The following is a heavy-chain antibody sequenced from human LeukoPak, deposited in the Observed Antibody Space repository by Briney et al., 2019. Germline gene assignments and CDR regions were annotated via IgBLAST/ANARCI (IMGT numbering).Heavy chain of an antibody. V-gene: IGHV4-34*01. CDR1: GGSFSGYY. J-gene: IGHJ5*02. CDR2: INHSGST. Sequence: SETLSLTCAVYGGSFSGYYWSWIRQPPGKGLEWIGEINHSGSTNYNPSLKSRVTISVDTSKNQFSLKLSSVTAADTAVYYCARLMRPLGLMVRGAYHWFDPWGQGTLVTVSS. D-gene: IGHD3-10*01. CDR3: ARLMRPLGLMVRGAYHWFDP.